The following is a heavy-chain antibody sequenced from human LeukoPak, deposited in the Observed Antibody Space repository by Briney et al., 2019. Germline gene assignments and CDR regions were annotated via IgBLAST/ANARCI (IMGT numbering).Heavy chain of an antibody. J-gene: IGHJ4*02. CDR2: IYYSGST. V-gene: IGHV4-59*08. CDR1: GGSISSYY. Sequence: SETLSLTCTVSGGSISSYYWSWIRQPPGKGPEWIGYIYYSGSTNYNPSLKSRVTISVDTSKNQFSLKLSSVTAADTAVYYCARQGGRRYYFDYWGQGTLVTVSS. D-gene: IGHD2-15*01. CDR3: ARQGGRRYYFDY.